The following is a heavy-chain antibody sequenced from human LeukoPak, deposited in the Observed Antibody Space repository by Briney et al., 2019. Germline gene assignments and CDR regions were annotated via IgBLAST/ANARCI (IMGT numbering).Heavy chain of an antibody. D-gene: IGHD3-9*01. CDR3: ATRHYDILTGYYAALGY. CDR1: GFTFSSYG. V-gene: IGHV3-30*02. CDR2: IRYDGSNK. J-gene: IGHJ4*02. Sequence: VGSLRLSCAASGFTFSSYGMHWVRQAPGKGLEWVAFIRYDGSNKYYADSVKGRFTISRDNSKSTLYLQMNSLRAEDTAVYYCATRHYDILTGYYAALGYWGQGTLVTVSS.